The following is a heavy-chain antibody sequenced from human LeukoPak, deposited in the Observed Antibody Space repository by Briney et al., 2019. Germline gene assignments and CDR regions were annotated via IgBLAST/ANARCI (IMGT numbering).Heavy chain of an antibody. J-gene: IGHJ3*02. CDR2: SYSGGST. V-gene: IGHV3-66*02. CDR3: ARGVIRGIDAFDI. CDR1: GFTVSSNY. Sequence: GGSLRLSCAASGFTVSSNYISWVRQAPGKGLECVSVSYSGGSTDYADSVKGRFTISRDNSKNTLYLQMNSLRNEDTAVSYCARGVIRGIDAFDIWGQGPMATVSS. D-gene: IGHD3-10*01.